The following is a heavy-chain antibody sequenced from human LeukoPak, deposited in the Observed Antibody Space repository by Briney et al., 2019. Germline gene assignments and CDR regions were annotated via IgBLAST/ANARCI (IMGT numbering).Heavy chain of an antibody. CDR3: ARGGYSSGWYEDYYYMDV. J-gene: IGHJ6*03. CDR2: MNPNSGNT. V-gene: IGHV1-8*01. D-gene: IGHD6-19*01. Sequence: ASVTVSCTASGYTFTSYDINWVRQATGQGLEWMGWMNPNSGNTGYAQKFQGRVTMTRNTSISTAYMELSSLRSEDTAVYYCARGGYSSGWYEDYYYMDVWGKGTTVTVSS. CDR1: GYTFTSYD.